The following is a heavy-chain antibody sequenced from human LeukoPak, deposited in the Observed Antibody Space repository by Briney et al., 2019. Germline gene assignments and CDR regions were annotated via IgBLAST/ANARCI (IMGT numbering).Heavy chain of an antibody. CDR2: ISWNGGNI. V-gene: IGHV3-9*01. D-gene: IGHD3-10*02. J-gene: IGHJ6*04. Sequence: GGSLRLSCAASGFTFDDYAMHWVRQAPGKGLEWVSGISWNGGNIGYAYSVKGRFIISRDNARNSLYLQMNSLRAEDTAVYYCAELGITMIGGVWGKGTTVTISS. CDR1: GFTFDDYA. CDR3: AELGITMIGGV.